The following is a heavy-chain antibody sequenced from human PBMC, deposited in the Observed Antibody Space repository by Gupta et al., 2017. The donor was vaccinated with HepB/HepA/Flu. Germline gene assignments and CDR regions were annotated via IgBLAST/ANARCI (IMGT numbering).Heavy chain of an antibody. J-gene: IGHJ5*02. CDR2: IYPSDSDT. V-gene: IGHV5-51*01. D-gene: IGHD6-13*01. Sequence: EVQLVQSGAEVKKPGESLKISCEGSGYTFTSYWIGWVRQRPGKGWEWMGIIYPSDSDTRYIPSFQGQVTISADKSNSTAYLQWSSLKAAETAMYYCARSSSFNWFESWGQGTLVTVSS. CDR3: ARSSSFNWFES. CDR1: GYTFTSYW.